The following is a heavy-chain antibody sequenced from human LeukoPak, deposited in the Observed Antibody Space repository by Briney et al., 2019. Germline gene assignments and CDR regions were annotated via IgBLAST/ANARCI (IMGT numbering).Heavy chain of an antibody. D-gene: IGHD5-24*01. CDR1: GYTFTSYD. CDR2: MNPNSGNT. Sequence: ASVKVSCKASGYTFTSYDINWVRQATGQGLEWMGWMNPNSGNTGYAQKFQGRVTITRNTSISTAYIELSSLRSEDTAVYYCARDNSVRDEAWWLNPWGQGTLVTVSS. CDR3: ARDNSVRDEAWWLNP. V-gene: IGHV1-8*03. J-gene: IGHJ5*02.